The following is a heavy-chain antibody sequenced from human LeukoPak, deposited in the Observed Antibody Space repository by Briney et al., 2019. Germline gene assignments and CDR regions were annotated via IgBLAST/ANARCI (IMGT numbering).Heavy chain of an antibody. Sequence: GGSLRLSCAASGFTFSSYAMSWVRQAPGKGLEWVSAISGSGGSTYYADSVKGRFTISRDNAKISLYLQMNSLRAEDTAVYYCARTRYSYGYYFDYWGLGTLVTVSS. V-gene: IGHV3-23*01. J-gene: IGHJ4*02. CDR2: ISGSGGST. CDR1: GFTFSSYA. CDR3: ARTRYSYGYYFDY. D-gene: IGHD5-18*01.